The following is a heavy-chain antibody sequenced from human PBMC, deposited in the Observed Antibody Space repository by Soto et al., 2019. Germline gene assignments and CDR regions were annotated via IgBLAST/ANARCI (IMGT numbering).Heavy chain of an antibody. CDR3: ARGGLYYYDSSDWGALDI. CDR2: ISYDGSNK. D-gene: IGHD3-22*01. V-gene: IGHV3-30-3*01. J-gene: IGHJ3*02. CDR1: GFTFSSYA. Sequence: QVQLVESGGGVVQPGRSLRLSCTASGFTFSSYAMHWVRQAPGKGLEWVAVISYDGSNKYYADSVKGRFTISTDNSKNTLYRQMNSLRAEDTAVYYCARGGLYYYDSSDWGALDIWGQGTMVTVSS.